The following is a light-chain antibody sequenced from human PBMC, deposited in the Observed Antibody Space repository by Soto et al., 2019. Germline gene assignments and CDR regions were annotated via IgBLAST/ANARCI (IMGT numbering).Light chain of an antibody. CDR2: DVS. CDR1: SSDVGGYNY. J-gene: IGLJ1*01. Sequence: QSALTQPASVSGSPGQSITISCTGTSSDVGGYNYVSWYQQHPGKAPKLMIYDVSNRPSGVSNRFSGSKSGNTASLTISGLQAEDEADSYRSSYTSSSTLPYVFGTGTQLTVL. CDR3: SSYTSSSTLPYV. V-gene: IGLV2-14*01.